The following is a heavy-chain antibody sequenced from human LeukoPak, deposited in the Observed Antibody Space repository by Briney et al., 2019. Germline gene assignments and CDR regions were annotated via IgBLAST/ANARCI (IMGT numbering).Heavy chain of an antibody. CDR1: GFTFSTFA. J-gene: IGHJ4*02. Sequence: GGSLRLSCAASGFTFSTFAMIWVRQPPGKGLEWVSSIFPSGGEIHYADSVRGRFTISRDNSKSTLSLQMNSLRAEDTAVYYCAKDMSGGDCPDYWGQGTLVTVSS. V-gene: IGHV3-23*01. CDR2: IFPSGGEI. D-gene: IGHD2-21*02. CDR3: AKDMSGGDCPDY.